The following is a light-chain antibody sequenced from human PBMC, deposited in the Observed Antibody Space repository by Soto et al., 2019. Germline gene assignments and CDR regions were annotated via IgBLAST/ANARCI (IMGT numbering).Light chain of an antibody. CDR1: QSVSSSY. J-gene: IGKJ3*01. CDR2: GAS. Sequence: EIVLTQSPGTLSLSPGERATLSCRASQSVSSSYLAWYQQKPGQAPRLLIYGASSRATGIPDRFSGSGSGSDFTLTISRLEPEHFAVYYCQQYGSSPLFIFGPGTKVVIK. V-gene: IGKV3-20*01. CDR3: QQYGSSPLFI.